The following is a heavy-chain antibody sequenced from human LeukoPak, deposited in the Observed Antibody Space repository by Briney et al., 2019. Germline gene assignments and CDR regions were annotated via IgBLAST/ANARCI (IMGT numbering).Heavy chain of an antibody. V-gene: IGHV3-9*01. Sequence: PGGSLRLSCAASGFTFDDYAMHWVRQAPGKGLEWVSGISWNSGSIGYADSVKGRFTISRDNAKNSLYLQMNSLRAEDTALYYCAREPYYYDSSGYLGYWGQGTLVTVSS. J-gene: IGHJ4*02. CDR3: AREPYYYDSSGYLGY. CDR2: ISWNSGSI. D-gene: IGHD3-22*01. CDR1: GFTFDDYA.